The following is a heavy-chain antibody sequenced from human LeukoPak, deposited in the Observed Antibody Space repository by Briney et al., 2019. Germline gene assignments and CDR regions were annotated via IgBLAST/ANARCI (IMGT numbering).Heavy chain of an antibody. CDR2: INHSGSS. CDR1: GGSFSGYY. D-gene: IGHD2-15*01. V-gene: IGHV4-34*01. CDR3: ARGVKVAARALGY. J-gene: IGHJ4*02. Sequence: PSETLSLTCAVYGGSFSGYYWSWIRQPPGKGLEWIGEINHSGSSSYNPSLKSRVTISVDTSKNHFSLKLSSVTAADTAVYYCARGVKVAARALGYWGRGTLVTVSS.